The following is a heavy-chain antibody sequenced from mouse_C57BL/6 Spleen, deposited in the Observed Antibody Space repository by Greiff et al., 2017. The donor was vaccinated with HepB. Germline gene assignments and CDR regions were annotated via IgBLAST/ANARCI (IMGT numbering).Heavy chain of an antibody. V-gene: IGHV1-63*01. CDR3: ATYDYDAWFAY. CDR2: IYPGGGYT. J-gene: IGHJ3*01. D-gene: IGHD2-4*01. Sequence: VKLMESGAELVRPGTSVKMSCKASGYTFTNYWIGWAKQRPGHGLEWIGDIYPGGGYTNYNEKFKGKATLTADKSSSTAYMQFSSLTSEDSAIYYCATYDYDAWFAYWGQGTLVTVSA. CDR1: GYTFTNYW.